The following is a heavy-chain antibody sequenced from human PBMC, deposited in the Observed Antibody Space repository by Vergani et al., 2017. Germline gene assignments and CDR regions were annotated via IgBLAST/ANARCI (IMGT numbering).Heavy chain of an antibody. Sequence: QVHLVQSGAEVKKPGASAKVSCKASGYAFTSYHMHWVRQAPGQGLEWMGIINPSGGYTRYSQKFQGRVTMTRDTSTSTVFMELGSLRSEDTAVYYCAREGVTXMVRGVLSSTEVDPWGQGTLVIVSS. CDR3: AREGVTXMVRGVLSSTEVDP. CDR2: INPSGGYT. J-gene: IGHJ5*02. D-gene: IGHD3-10*01. V-gene: IGHV1-46*03. CDR1: GYAFTSYH.